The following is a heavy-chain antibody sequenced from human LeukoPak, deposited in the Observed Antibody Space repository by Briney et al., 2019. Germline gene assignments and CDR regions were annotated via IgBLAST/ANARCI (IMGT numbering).Heavy chain of an antibody. CDR3: ARDINGSPFDY. V-gene: IGHV1-69*04. CDR2: IIPILGIA. Sequence: SVKVSCKASGYTFTSYGISWVRQAPGQGLEWMGRIIPILGIANYAQKFQGRVTITADKSTSTAYMELSSLRSEDTAVYYCARDINGSPFDYWGQGTLVTVSS. CDR1: GYTFTSYG. D-gene: IGHD2-2*03. J-gene: IGHJ4*02.